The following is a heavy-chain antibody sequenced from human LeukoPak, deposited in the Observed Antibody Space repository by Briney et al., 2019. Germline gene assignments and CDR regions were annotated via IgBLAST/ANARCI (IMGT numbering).Heavy chain of an antibody. CDR2: ISGSGGST. J-gene: IGHJ6*02. Sequence: PGGSLRLSCAASGFTFSSYAMSWVRQAPGKGLEWVSAISGSGGSTYYADSVKGRFTISRDNSKNTLYLQMNSLRAEDTAVYYCAKDGLASAAGYYYYGMDVWGQGTTVTVSS. V-gene: IGHV3-23*01. CDR3: AKDGLASAAGYYYYGMDV. CDR1: GFTFSSYA. D-gene: IGHD3-3*01.